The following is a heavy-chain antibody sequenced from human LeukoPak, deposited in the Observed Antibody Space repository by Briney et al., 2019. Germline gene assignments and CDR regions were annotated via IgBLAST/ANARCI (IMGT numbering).Heavy chain of an antibody. Sequence: SETLSLTCTVSGGSISSYYWSWIRQPPGKGLEWIGYIYTSGSTNYNPSLKSRVTMSVDTSKNQFSLKLSSVTAADTAVYYCARHFRYYYGSGSYHFGYNWFDPWGQGTLVTVSS. V-gene: IGHV4-4*09. D-gene: IGHD3-10*01. CDR2: IYTSGST. CDR3: ARHFRYYYGSGSYHFGYNWFDP. J-gene: IGHJ5*02. CDR1: GGSISSYY.